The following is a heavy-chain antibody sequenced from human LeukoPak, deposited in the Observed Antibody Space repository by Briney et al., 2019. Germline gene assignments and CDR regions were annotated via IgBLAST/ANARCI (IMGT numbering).Heavy chain of an antibody. CDR3: ASIGDSGLTGGNSADYYFDY. CDR2: IIPIFGTA. J-gene: IGHJ4*02. Sequence: SVKVSCKASGGTFSSYAISWVRQAPGQGLEWMGGIIPIFGTANYAQKFQGRVTITTDESTSTAYMELSSLRSEDTAVYYCASIGDSGLTGGNSADYYFDYWGQGTLVTVSS. V-gene: IGHV1-69*05. D-gene: IGHD4-23*01. CDR1: GGTFSSYA.